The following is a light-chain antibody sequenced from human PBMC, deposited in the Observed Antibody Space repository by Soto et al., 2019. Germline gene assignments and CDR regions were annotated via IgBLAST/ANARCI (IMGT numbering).Light chain of an antibody. J-gene: IGKJ2*01. Sequence: EIVLTQSPGTLSLSPGERATLSCKASQSVTSRYLAWYQQKPGQAPRLLIYGASSRATGIPDRFSGSGSGTDITLTISRLEPEDFAVHFCQQYINSPEYTFGQGTKLEIK. CDR1: QSVTSRY. V-gene: IGKV3-20*01. CDR3: QQYINSPEYT. CDR2: GAS.